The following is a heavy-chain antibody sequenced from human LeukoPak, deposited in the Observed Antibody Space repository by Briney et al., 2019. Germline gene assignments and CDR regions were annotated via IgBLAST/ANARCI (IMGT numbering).Heavy chain of an antibody. CDR2: ISAYNGNT. J-gene: IGHJ5*02. D-gene: IGHD3-22*01. Sequence: ASVKVSCKASGYTFTSYGISWVRQAPGQGLEWMGWISAYNGNTNYAQKLQGRVTMTTDTSTSTAYMELRSLRSDDTAVYYCARVRRLAKDDYYDSSGYYYDWFDPWGQGTLVTVSS. V-gene: IGHV1-18*01. CDR3: ARVRRLAKDDYYDSSGYYYDWFDP. CDR1: GYTFTSYG.